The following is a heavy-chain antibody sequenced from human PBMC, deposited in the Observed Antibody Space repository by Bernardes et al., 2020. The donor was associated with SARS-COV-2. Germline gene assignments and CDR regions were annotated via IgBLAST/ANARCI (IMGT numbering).Heavy chain of an antibody. CDR1: GYTFTGYY. CDR2: INPNSGGT. J-gene: IGHJ3*02. CDR3: ATRYGGGDAFDI. D-gene: IGHD3-16*01. Sequence: ASVKVSCKASGYTFTGYYMHWVRQAPGQGLEWMGWINPNSGGTNYAQKFQGRVTMTRDTSISTAYMELSRLRSDDTAVYYCATRYGGGDAFDIWGQGTMVTVSS. V-gene: IGHV1-2*02.